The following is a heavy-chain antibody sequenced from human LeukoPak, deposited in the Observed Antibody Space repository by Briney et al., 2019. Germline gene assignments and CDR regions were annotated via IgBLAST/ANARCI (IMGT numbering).Heavy chain of an antibody. CDR2: INPSDGST. V-gene: IGHV1-46*01. J-gene: IGHJ4*02. CDR3: ARDLKGGWLQPAY. Sequence: ASVKVSCKASGYTFTSYHMHWVRQAPGQGLEWMGIINPSDGSTTYAQNFQGRVTMTRDMSTSTVYMELSSLRSEDTAVYYCARDLKGGWLQPAYWGQGTLVTVSS. D-gene: IGHD5-24*01. CDR1: GYTFTSYH.